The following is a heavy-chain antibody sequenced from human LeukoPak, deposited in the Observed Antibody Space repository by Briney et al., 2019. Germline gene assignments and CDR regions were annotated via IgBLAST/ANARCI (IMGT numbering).Heavy chain of an antibody. CDR1: GLTVSSNY. D-gene: IGHD6-19*01. Sequence: GGSLRLSCAASGLTVSSNYMSWVRQAPGKGLECVSVIYSGGSTYYADSVKGRFTISRDNSGNTLYLQMNSLRTEDTAVYYCARDASGWSVYWGQGTLVTVSS. CDR3: ARDASGWSVY. CDR2: IYSGGST. J-gene: IGHJ4*02. V-gene: IGHV3-53*01.